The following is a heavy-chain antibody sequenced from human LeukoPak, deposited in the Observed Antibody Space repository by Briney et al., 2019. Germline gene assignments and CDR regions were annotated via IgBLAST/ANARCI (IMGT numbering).Heavy chain of an antibody. CDR1: GYTFTGYY. J-gene: IGHJ5*02. Sequence: GASVKVSCKASGYTFTGYYMHWVRQAPGQGLEWMGWINPNSGGTNYAQKFQGRVTMTRDTSISTAYMELSRLRSDDTAVYYCARTREYQLLVLRFDPWGQGTLVTVSS. V-gene: IGHV1-2*02. D-gene: IGHD2-2*01. CDR2: INPNSGGT. CDR3: ARTREYQLLVLRFDP.